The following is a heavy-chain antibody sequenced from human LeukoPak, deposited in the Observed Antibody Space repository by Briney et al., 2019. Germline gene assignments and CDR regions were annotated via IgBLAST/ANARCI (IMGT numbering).Heavy chain of an antibody. CDR2: INPSDGST. CDR3: ARDGEQWLVRQHWFDP. J-gene: IGHJ5*02. D-gene: IGHD6-19*01. Sequence: ASVKVSCKASGYTFTVYHMHWVRQAPGQGLEWMGIINPSDGSTTYAQKFQGRVSITRDMSTSTIYMELSSLRSDDTAVYYCARDGEQWLVRQHWFDPWGQGTLVTVSS. V-gene: IGHV1-46*01. CDR1: GYTFTVYH.